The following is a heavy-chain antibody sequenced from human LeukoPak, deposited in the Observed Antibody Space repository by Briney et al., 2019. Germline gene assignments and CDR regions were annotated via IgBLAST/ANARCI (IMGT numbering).Heavy chain of an antibody. CDR1: GFTFSGSA. CDR3: TTSYDSSGYYGPNWFDP. CDR2: IRSKANSYAT. D-gene: IGHD3-22*01. Sequence: GGSLRLSCAASGFTFSGSAMHWVRQASGKGLEWVGRIRSKANSYATAYAASVKGRFTISRDDSKNTAYLQMNSLKTEGTAVYYCTTSYDSSGYYGPNWFDPWGQGTLVTVSS. V-gene: IGHV3-73*01. J-gene: IGHJ5*02.